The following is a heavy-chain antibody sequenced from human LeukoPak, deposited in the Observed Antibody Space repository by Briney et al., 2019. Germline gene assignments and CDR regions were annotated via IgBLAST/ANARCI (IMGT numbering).Heavy chain of an antibody. CDR2: INPNSGGT. CDR3: ARDLFPMTTVTTYFDY. V-gene: IGHV1-2*06. J-gene: IGHJ4*02. CDR1: GYTFTGYY. D-gene: IGHD4-17*01. Sequence: ASVKVSCKASGYTFTGYYMHWVRQAPGQGLEWMGRINPNSGGTNYAQKFQGRVTMTRDTSISTAYMELSRLRSDDTAVYYCARDLFPMTTVTTYFDYWGQGTLVTVSS.